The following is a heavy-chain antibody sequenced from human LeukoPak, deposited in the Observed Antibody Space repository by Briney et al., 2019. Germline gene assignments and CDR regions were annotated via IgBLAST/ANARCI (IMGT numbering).Heavy chain of an antibody. Sequence: SETLSLTCAVYGGSFSGYYWSWIRQPPGKGLEWIGEINHSGSTNYNPSLKSRVTISVDTSKNQLSLKLSSVTAADTAVYYCARMSSGWYWFDPWGQGTLVTVSS. CDR2: INHSGST. D-gene: IGHD6-19*01. CDR3: ARMSSGWYWFDP. J-gene: IGHJ5*02. V-gene: IGHV4-34*01. CDR1: GGSFSGYY.